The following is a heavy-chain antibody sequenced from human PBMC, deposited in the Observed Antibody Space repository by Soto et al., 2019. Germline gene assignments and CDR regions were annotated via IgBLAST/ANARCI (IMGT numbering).Heavy chain of an antibody. V-gene: IGHV1-46*01. J-gene: IGHJ6*02. CDR3: ARDRQKNSSYYYYGMEV. CDR2: INPSGGST. D-gene: IGHD6-13*01. CDR1: GYTFTSYY. Sequence: GASVKVSCKASGYTFTSYYMHWVRQAPGQGLEWMGIINPSGGSTSYAQKFQGRVTMTRDTSTSTVYMELSSLRSEDTAVYYCARDRQKNSSYYYYGMEVWGQGTTVTVSS.